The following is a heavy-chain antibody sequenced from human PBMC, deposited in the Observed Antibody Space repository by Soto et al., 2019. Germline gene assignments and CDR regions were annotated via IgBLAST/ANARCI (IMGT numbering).Heavy chain of an antibody. J-gene: IGHJ4*02. Sequence: SETLSLTCTVSGGSISSSSYYWGWIRQPPGKGLEWIGYIYYSGSTNYNPSLKSRVTISVDTSKNQFSLKLSSVTAADTAVYYCARINYYDSSGSYYFDYWGQGTLVTVSS. CDR1: GGSISSSSYY. V-gene: IGHV4-61*05. CDR2: IYYSGST. D-gene: IGHD3-22*01. CDR3: ARINYYDSSGSYYFDY.